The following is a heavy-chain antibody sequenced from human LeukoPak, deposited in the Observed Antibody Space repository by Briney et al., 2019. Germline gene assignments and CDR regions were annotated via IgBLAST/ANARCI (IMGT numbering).Heavy chain of an antibody. CDR2: ISAYNGNP. CDR1: GYTFTSYG. V-gene: IGHV1-18*01. Sequence: ASVKVSCKASGYTFTSYGIRWVRQAPGQGLAWMGWISAYNGNPNYAQKLQGRVTLTTDTSPSTAYMEPRSLRSDDPAVYLFARALWVGELSFIGYWGQGTLVTVSS. CDR3: ARALWVGELSFIGY. D-gene: IGHD3-10*01. J-gene: IGHJ4*02.